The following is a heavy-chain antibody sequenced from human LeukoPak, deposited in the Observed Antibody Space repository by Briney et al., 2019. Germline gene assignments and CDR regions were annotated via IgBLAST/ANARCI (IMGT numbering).Heavy chain of an antibody. CDR3: AKLVAATLRPIDY. V-gene: IGHV3-23*01. CDR1: GFTFSSYA. D-gene: IGHD2-15*01. CDR2: ISGSGGST. J-gene: IGHJ4*02. Sequence: AGSLRLSCAASGFTFSSYAMSWVRQAPGKGLEWVSAISGSGGSTYYADSVKGRFTISRDNSKNTLYLQMNSLRAEDTAVYYCAKLVAATLRPIDYWGQGTLVTVSS.